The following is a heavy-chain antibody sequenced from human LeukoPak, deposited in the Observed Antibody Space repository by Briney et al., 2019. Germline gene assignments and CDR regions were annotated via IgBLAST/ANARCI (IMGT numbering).Heavy chain of an antibody. CDR1: GFTFSSYV. CDR3: AKDGSYGSGYYYMDV. D-gene: IGHD3-10*01. Sequence: PGGSLRLSCAASGFTFSSYVMHWVRQAPGKGLEWVAVIWYDGSNKYYADSVKGRFTISRDNSKNTLYLQMNSLRAEDTAVYYCAKDGSYGSGYYYMDVWGQGTTVTVSS. V-gene: IGHV3-33*06. J-gene: IGHJ6*03. CDR2: IWYDGSNK.